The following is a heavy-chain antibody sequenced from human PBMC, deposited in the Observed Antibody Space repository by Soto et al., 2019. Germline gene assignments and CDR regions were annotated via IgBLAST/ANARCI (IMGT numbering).Heavy chain of an antibody. CDR1: GYTFTSYD. Sequence: ASVKVSCKASGYTFTSYDINWVRQATGQGLEWMGWMNPNSGNTGYAQKFQGRVTMTRNTSISTAYMELSSLRSEDTAVYYCARGMTTVTTGWFDPWGQGTLVTAPQ. CDR3: ARGMTTVTTGWFDP. J-gene: IGHJ5*02. CDR2: MNPNSGNT. V-gene: IGHV1-8*01. D-gene: IGHD4-17*01.